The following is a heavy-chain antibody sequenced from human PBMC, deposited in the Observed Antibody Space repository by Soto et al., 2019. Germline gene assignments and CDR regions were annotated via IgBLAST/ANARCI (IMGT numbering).Heavy chain of an antibody. V-gene: IGHV3-23*01. Sequence: PGGSLRLSCAASGFTFSDDAMTWVRQAPGKGLEWVSGIGGGGADTYYADSVKGRFTISRDNAKNTLYLQMNSLRAEDTAVYYCARGGFYDFWSGRPESNAFDTWGQETMVTVS. CDR1: GFTFSDDA. J-gene: IGHJ3*02. CDR2: IGGGGADT. D-gene: IGHD3-3*01. CDR3: ARGGFYDFWSGRPESNAFDT.